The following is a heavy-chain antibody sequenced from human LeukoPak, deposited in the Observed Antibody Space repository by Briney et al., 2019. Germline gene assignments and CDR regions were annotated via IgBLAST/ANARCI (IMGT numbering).Heavy chain of an antibody. CDR3: ASGRGERGATIGY. J-gene: IGHJ4*02. CDR1: GFTFSSYA. Sequence: QPGGSLRLSCAASGFTFSSYAMSWVRQAPGKGLEWVSAISGSGGSTYYADSVKGRFTISRDNSKNTLYLQMNSLRAEDTAVYYCASGRGERGATIGYWGQGTLVTVSS. CDR2: ISGSGGST. V-gene: IGHV3-23*01. D-gene: IGHD1-26*01.